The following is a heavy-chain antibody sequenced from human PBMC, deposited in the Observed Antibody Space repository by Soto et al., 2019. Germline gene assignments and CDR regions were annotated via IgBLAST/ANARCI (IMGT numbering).Heavy chain of an antibody. CDR2: ISTNNGNT. D-gene: IGHD4-17*01. J-gene: IGHJ5*02. Sequence: QIQLVQSGGELRKPGASVKVSCKTSGYTFTRNSISWVRQAPGQGLEWMGWISTNNGNTEFAQKFQARVTLTTDTTTSTSYMELTSLRSDDTAIYYCARGGVYAVDRWGQGTLVTVSS. CDR1: GYTFTRNS. CDR3: ARGGVYAVDR. V-gene: IGHV1-18*04.